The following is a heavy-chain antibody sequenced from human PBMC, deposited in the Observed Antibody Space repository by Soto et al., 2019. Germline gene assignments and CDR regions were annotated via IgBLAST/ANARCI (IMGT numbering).Heavy chain of an antibody. J-gene: IGHJ4*02. V-gene: IGHV4-59*08. CDR3: AAYRRGEGGRGY. CDR2: DYSDSA. Sequence: QVQLQESGPGVVKPSETLSLTCTVSGASVSSHHWTWIRQPPGKGLEWIGDYSDSASYSPSLKSRVSISADTSKNQLSLNLSSVNAADTAVYYCAAYRRGEGGRGYWGQGTLVTVSS. D-gene: IGHD6-19*01. CDR1: GASVSSHH.